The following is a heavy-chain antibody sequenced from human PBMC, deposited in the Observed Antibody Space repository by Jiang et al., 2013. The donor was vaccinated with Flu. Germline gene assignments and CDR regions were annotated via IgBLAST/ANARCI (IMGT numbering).Heavy chain of an antibody. J-gene: IGHJ6*02. CDR1: GDTISNDRTA. D-gene: IGHD5-24*01. V-gene: IGHV6-1*01. CDR3: ARDYNYAMDV. Sequence: SGDTISNDRTAWNWIRQSPSRGLEWLGRTYYRSKWGSDYAVSVKSRMTINADTSKNQFSLQLNSVTPEDTAVYYCARDYNYAMDVWGQGTTVTVSS. CDR2: TYYRSKWGS.